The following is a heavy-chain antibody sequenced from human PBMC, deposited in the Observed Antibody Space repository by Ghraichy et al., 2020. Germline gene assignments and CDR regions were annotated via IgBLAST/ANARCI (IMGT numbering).Heavy chain of an antibody. CDR1: GGTFSSYA. CDR3: ARDEIVVVPAAMGPYYYYGMDV. CDR2: IIPIFGTA. D-gene: IGHD2-2*01. V-gene: IGHV1-69*13. Sequence: SVKVSCKASGGTFSSYAISWVRQAPGQGLEWMGGIIPIFGTANYAQKFQGRVTITADESTSTAYMELSSLRSEDTAVYYCARDEIVVVPAAMGPYYYYGMDVWGQGTTVTVSS. J-gene: IGHJ6*02.